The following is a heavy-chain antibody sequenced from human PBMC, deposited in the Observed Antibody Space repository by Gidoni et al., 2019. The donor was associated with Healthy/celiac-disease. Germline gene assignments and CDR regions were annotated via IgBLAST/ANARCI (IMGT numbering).Heavy chain of an antibody. J-gene: IGHJ4*02. Sequence: QLQLQESGPGLATPSDTLSLTCTVSGGSISSRSYYWGWSRQPPGKGQEWIGSIYYSGSTYYTPSLNSRVTISVATSKNQFSLKLSSVTAAETAVYYCARVKKYYDILTGLYYDYWGQGTLVTVSS. CDR3: ARVKKYYDILTGLYYDY. CDR2: IYYSGST. CDR1: GGSISSRSYY. V-gene: IGHV4-39*07. D-gene: IGHD3-9*01.